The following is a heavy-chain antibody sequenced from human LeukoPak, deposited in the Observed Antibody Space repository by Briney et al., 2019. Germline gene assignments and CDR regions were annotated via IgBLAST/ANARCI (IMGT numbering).Heavy chain of an antibody. CDR2: VHYTGKT. J-gene: IGHJ4*02. CDR3: ARGYYDKSGSSNPFDS. CDR1: GDSISSSY. V-gene: IGHV4-59*01. D-gene: IGHD3-22*01. Sequence: PSETLSLTCTVSGDSISSSYWSWIRQPPGKRLEWVGYVHYTGKTNYNPSLNNRATISVDMSKNQFSLTLTSVTLADTAVYYCARGYYDKSGSSNPFDSWGQGTLVTVSA.